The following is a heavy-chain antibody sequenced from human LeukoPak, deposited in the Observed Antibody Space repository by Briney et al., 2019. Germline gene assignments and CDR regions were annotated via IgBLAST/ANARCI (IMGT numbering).Heavy chain of an antibody. CDR1: GGSISTYY. D-gene: IGHD2-15*01. CDR2: IYYSWST. V-gene: IGHV4-59*08. CDR3: APLRYCSGGSCFPTDFQH. Sequence: SETLSLTCTVSGGSISTYYWSWIRHPPGKGLEWIGYIYYSWSTGYNPSLKSRVTISVDTSKNQFSLKLTSVTAADTAMYYCAPLRYCSGGSCFPTDFQHWGQGTLVTVSS. J-gene: IGHJ1*01.